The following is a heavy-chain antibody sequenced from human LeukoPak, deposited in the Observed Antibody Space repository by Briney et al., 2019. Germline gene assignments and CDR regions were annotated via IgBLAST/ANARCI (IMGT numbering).Heavy chain of an antibody. Sequence: GGSLRLSCTASGFIFTNFAMSWVRQAPGKGPEWVSALNNRATTTYYADSVKGRFTISRDNSKNTLYLQMDSLRVEDTAIYYCAKESPYASPRNYYFDYWGQGTLVTVSS. J-gene: IGHJ4*02. CDR3: AKESPYASPRNYYFDY. CDR2: LNNRATTT. V-gene: IGHV3-23*01. CDR1: GFIFTNFA.